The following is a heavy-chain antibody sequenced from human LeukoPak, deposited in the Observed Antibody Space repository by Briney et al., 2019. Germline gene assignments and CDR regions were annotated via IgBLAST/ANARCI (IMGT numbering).Heavy chain of an antibody. Sequence: GGSLRLSCAASGFTFSSYGMHWVRQAPGKGLEWVAVIWYDGSNKYYADSVKGRFTISRDNSKNTLYLQMNSLRAEDTAVYYCAREDRGVIIGYYYYGMDVWGKGTTVTVSS. CDR3: AREDRGVIIGYYYYGMDV. V-gene: IGHV3-33*01. CDR2: IWYDGSNK. D-gene: IGHD3-10*01. CDR1: GFTFSSYG. J-gene: IGHJ6*04.